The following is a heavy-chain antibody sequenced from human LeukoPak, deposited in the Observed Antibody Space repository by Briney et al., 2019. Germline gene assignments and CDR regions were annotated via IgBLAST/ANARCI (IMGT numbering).Heavy chain of an antibody. D-gene: IGHD1-26*01. V-gene: IGHV3-73*01. CDR1: GFTFSGSA. CDR3: TRDSGTYNWFDP. J-gene: IGHJ5*02. Sequence: AGGSLKLSCAASGFTFSGSAIHWVRQSSGKGLEWVAQIDKKDKGYATATAYAASVKGRFTISRDDSINTAYLQMKSLKTEGTALYYCTRDSGTYNWFDPWGQGTLVTVSS. CDR2: IDKKDKGYATAT.